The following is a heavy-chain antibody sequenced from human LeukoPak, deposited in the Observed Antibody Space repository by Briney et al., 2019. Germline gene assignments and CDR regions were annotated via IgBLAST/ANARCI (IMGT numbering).Heavy chain of an antibody. J-gene: IGHJ3*02. V-gene: IGHV4-59*08. Sequence: SETLSLTSTVSGGSISSYYWSWIRQPPGKGLEWIGYIYYSGSTNYNPSLKSRVTISVDTSKDQFSLKLSSVTAADTAVYYCARRNTHSDAFDIWGQGTMVTVSS. CDR2: IYYSGST. D-gene: IGHD2-2*02. CDR3: ARRNTHSDAFDI. CDR1: GGSISSYY.